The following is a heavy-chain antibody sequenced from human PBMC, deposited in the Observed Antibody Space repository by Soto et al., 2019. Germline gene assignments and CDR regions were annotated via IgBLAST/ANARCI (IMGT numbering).Heavy chain of an antibody. CDR2: IYADGGT. Sequence: SETLSLTCTVSGDTISTGAYYLTWSRQRPGKGLEWIGCIYADGGTDYSPSLKNRASISMDTSKNHFSLSLTSVTAADTATYFCARGLNEGSNDYSGHGNMVTVSS. J-gene: IGHJ4*01. CDR3: ARGLNEGSNDY. CDR1: GDTISTGAYY. V-gene: IGHV4-31*03.